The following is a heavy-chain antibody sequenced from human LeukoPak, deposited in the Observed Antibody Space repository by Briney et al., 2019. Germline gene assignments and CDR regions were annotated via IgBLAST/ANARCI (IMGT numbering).Heavy chain of an antibody. CDR1: GGTFSSYA. V-gene: IGHV1-69*06. CDR3: ARDGGIVAANWFDP. CDR2: IIPIFGTA. D-gene: IGHD1-26*01. J-gene: IGHJ5*02. Sequence: ASVKVSCKASGGTFSSYAISWVRQAPGQGLEWMGGIIPIFGTANYAQKFQGRVTITADKSMSTAYMELSSLRSEDTAVYYCARDGGIVAANWFDPWGQGTLVTVSS.